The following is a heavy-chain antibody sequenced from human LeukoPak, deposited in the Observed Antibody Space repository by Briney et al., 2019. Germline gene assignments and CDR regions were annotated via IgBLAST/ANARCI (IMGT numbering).Heavy chain of an antibody. CDR3: VRVKGSYFDY. D-gene: IGHD2-15*01. CDR2: ISSSGSAI. V-gene: IGHV3-48*01. Sequence: GGSLRLSCAASGFTFSSYAMSWVRQAPGKGLEWVSYISSSGSAIYYVDSVKGRFTVSRDNAKNSLFLQMNSPRAEDTAVYYCVRVKGSYFDYWGQGALVTVSS. J-gene: IGHJ4*02. CDR1: GFTFSSYA.